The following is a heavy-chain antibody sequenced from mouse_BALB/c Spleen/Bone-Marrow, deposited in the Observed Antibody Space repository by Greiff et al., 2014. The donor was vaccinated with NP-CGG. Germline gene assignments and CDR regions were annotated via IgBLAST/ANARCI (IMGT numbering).Heavy chain of an antibody. V-gene: IGHV14-3*02. CDR1: GFNIKDTY. CDR3: AIYYYGSSGFAY. CDR2: IDPANGNT. Sequence: VQLQQSGAELVKPGASVKLSCTASGFNIKDTYMHWVKQRPEQGLEWIGRIDPANGNTKYDPKFQGKATITADTSSNTAYLQLNSLTSEDTAFYYCAIYYYGSSGFAYWGQGTLVTVSA. J-gene: IGHJ3*01. D-gene: IGHD1-1*01.